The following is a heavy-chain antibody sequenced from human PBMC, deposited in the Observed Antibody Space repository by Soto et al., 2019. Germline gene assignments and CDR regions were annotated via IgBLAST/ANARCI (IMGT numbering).Heavy chain of an antibody. D-gene: IGHD3-10*01. CDR1: GFTFSRFE. CDR3: TRAAWFPYLSFY. V-gene: IGHV3-48*03. CDR2: ISSSGSTA. J-gene: IGHJ4*02. Sequence: GGPLRLSCAASGFTFSRFELHWVRQAPGKGLEWISYISSSGSTAYYASSVEGRFTISRDNANNSVYLQMDSLRAEDTALYYCTRAAWFPYLSFYWGQGALVTVSS.